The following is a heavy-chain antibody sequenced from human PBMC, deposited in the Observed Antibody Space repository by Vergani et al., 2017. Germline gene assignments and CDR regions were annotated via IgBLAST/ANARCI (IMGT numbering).Heavy chain of an antibody. CDR2: INTGNGNT. Sequence: QVQLVQSGAEVKKPGASVKVSCKASGYTFTSYAMHWVRQAPGQRLEWMGWINTGNGNTKYSQKFQGRVAITRDTSANTGYLALSSLRSEDTAVYYCSTRGWDDIDYWGQGTLVTVSS. J-gene: IGHJ4*02. V-gene: IGHV1-3*04. CDR1: GYTFTSYA. D-gene: IGHD1-26*01. CDR3: STRGWDDIDY.